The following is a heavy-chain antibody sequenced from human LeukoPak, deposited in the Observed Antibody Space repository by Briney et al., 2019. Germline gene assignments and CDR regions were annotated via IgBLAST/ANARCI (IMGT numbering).Heavy chain of an antibody. D-gene: IGHD6-13*01. CDR3: ARGRGRYSSSWRVKYYFDY. CDR1: GGSFSGYY. Sequence: SETLSLICAVYGGSFSGYYWSWIRQPPGKGLEWIGEINHSRSTNYNPSLKSRVTISVDTSKNQFSLKLSSVTAADTAVYYCARGRGRYSSSWRVKYYFDYWGQGTLVTVSS. J-gene: IGHJ4*02. V-gene: IGHV4-34*01. CDR2: INHSRST.